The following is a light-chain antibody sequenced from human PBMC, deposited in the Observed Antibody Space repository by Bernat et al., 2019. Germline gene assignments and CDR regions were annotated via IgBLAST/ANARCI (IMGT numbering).Light chain of an antibody. CDR2: GAS. CDR3: QQYGSSPPIT. J-gene: IGKJ5*01. CDR1: QSVSSSY. V-gene: IGKV3-20*01. Sequence: EIVLTQSPGTLSLSPGERATLSCRASQSVSSSYLAWYQQKPGQAPRLLIYGASSRATGIPDRCSGSGSGTDFTLTISRLEPEDFAVYYCQQYGSSPPITFGHGTRLEIK.